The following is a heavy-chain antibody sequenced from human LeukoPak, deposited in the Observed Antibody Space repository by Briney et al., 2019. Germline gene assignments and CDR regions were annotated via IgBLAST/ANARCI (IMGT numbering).Heavy chain of an antibody. J-gene: IGHJ4*02. CDR2: ISDDGSTK. V-gene: IGHV3-30*03. CDR1: GFTFSFYG. D-gene: IGHD3-10*01. CDR3: ARETPLLRGSIAYFDY. Sequence: QSGTSLRLSCAASGFTFSFYGIHWVRQAPGKGLEGLAVISDDGSTKYYSDSVKGRFTVSRDNSKDTLYLQMNSLRAEDTAVYYCARETPLLRGSIAYFDYWGQGTLVTVSS.